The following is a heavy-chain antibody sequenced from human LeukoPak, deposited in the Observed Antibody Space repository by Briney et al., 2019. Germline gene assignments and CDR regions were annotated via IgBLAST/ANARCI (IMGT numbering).Heavy chain of an antibody. Sequence: PSETLSLTCAVYGGSFSGYHWSWIRQPPGKGLEWIGEINHSGSTNYNPSLKSRVTISVDTSKNQFSLKLSSVTAADTAVYYCARRRYYDILTGPGAFDIWGQGTMVTVSS. CDR1: GGSFSGYH. CDR3: ARRRYYDILTGPGAFDI. CDR2: INHSGST. D-gene: IGHD3-9*01. J-gene: IGHJ3*02. V-gene: IGHV4-34*01.